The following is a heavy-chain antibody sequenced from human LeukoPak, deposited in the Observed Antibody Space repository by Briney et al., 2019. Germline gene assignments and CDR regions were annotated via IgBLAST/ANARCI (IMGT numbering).Heavy chain of an antibody. CDR3: ASGNYYQDY. D-gene: IGHD1-26*01. V-gene: IGHV4-59*08. J-gene: IGHJ4*02. CDR1: GASISPYY. CDR2: VFYNGRT. Sequence: PSETLSLTCSVSGASISPYYWVWIRQPPGKGLEWIGYVFYNGRTSYNPSPKSRVTISADTSKNQFSLKMNSVTAADTAVYYCASGNYYQDYWGQGTVVTVSP.